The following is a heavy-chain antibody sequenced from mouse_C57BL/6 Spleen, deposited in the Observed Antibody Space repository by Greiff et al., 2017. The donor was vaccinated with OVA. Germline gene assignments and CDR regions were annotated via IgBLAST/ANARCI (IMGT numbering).Heavy chain of an antibody. V-gene: IGHV1-22*01. J-gene: IGHJ4*01. CDR2: INPNNGGT. Sequence: VHVKQSGPELVKPGASVKMSCKASGYTFTDYNMHWVKQSHGKSLEWIGYINPNNGGTSYNQKFKGKATLTVNKSSSTAYMELRSLTSEDSAVYYCARGKNYAMDYWGQGTSVTVSS. CDR1: GYTFTDYN. CDR3: ARGKNYAMDY.